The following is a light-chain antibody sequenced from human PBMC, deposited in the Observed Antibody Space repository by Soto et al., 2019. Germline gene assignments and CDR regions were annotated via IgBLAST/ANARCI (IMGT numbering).Light chain of an antibody. Sequence: SALAQPASVSGSPGQSITISCTGTSSDVGGYKYVSWYQQHPGKAPKLMIYEVSNRPSGVSYRFSGSKSGNTASLTISGLQAEDEADYYCASYRSGSSHVFGTGTKVTVL. CDR1: SSDVGGYKY. J-gene: IGLJ1*01. CDR2: EVS. CDR3: ASYRSGSSHV. V-gene: IGLV2-14*01.